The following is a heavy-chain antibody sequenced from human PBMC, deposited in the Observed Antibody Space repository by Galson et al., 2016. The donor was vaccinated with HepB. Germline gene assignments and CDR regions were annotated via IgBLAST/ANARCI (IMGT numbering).Heavy chain of an antibody. CDR2: ISATGGST. Sequence: SLRLSCAASGFTFSNFAMTWVRQAPGEGLQWVSTISATGGSTYYADSVEGRFTLSRDSSKNTEYLQLNSLRAEDTAVYYCARASKGTDYWGQGTLVTVSS. V-gene: IGHV3-23*01. D-gene: IGHD3-10*01. CDR3: ARASKGTDY. CDR1: GFTFSNFA. J-gene: IGHJ4*02.